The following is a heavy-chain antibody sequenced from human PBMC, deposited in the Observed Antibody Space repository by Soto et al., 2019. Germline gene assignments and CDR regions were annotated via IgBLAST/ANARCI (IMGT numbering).Heavy chain of an antibody. CDR3: AREPTTAVVNYGMDV. V-gene: IGHV3-7*01. CDR2: INQNGRDK. Sequence: EVQLVESGGGLVQPGGSLRLSCAASGFTLSNYWMSWVRQAPGKGLEWVANINQNGRDKYYVDSMKGRFTISRDKDKEFLYLQMNSLRAEDTAVYYCAREPTTAVVNYGMDVWGQGTTVTVSS. D-gene: IGHD6-13*01. CDR1: GFTLSNYW. J-gene: IGHJ6*02.